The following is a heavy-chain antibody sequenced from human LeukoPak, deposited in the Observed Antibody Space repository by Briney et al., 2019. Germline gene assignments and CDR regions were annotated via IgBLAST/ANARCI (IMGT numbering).Heavy chain of an antibody. D-gene: IGHD3-10*01. CDR1: GASISSDTKF. Sequence: SETLSLTCTVSGASISSDTKFWSWIRQPAGKGLEWIGRISSSGRTDYNPSLKSRVTISLDTSNNQFSMQLNSVTAADTAVYYCARHRDNWFDPWGQGTLVTVSS. J-gene: IGHJ5*02. CDR3: ARHRDNWFDP. CDR2: ISSSGRT. V-gene: IGHV4-61*02.